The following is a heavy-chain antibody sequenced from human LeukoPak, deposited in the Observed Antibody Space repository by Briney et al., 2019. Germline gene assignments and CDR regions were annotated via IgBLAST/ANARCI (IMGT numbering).Heavy chain of an antibody. CDR2: IYPGDSDT. CDR3: ARPALVPYYYDSSGSPWGAFDI. Sequence: GESLKISCKGSGYSFTSYWIGWVRQMPGKGLEWMGIIYPGDSDTRYSPSFQGQVTISADKSISTAYLQWSSLKASDTAMYYCARPALVPYYYDSSGSPWGAFDIWGQGTMVTVSS. V-gene: IGHV5-51*01. D-gene: IGHD3-22*01. CDR1: GYSFTSYW. J-gene: IGHJ3*02.